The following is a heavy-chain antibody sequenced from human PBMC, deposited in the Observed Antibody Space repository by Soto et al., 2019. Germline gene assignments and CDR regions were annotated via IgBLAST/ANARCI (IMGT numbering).Heavy chain of an antibody. V-gene: IGHV2-5*01. Sequence: QITLKESGPPLVKPTQTLTLTCTFSGFSLSTSGVGVGWIRQPPGKALEWLALIYWYDDKRYSPSLKSRLTFTKDTSKNQVVLTMTNMDPVDTATYYCAHSPFDDEPFDYWGQGTLVTASS. CDR3: AHSPFDDEPFDY. D-gene: IGHD3-9*01. CDR2: IYWYDDK. J-gene: IGHJ4*02. CDR1: GFSLSTSGVG.